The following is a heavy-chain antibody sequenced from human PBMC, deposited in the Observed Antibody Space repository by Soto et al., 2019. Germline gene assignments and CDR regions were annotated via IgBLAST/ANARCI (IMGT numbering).Heavy chain of an antibody. D-gene: IGHD3-22*01. CDR2: VSASGDRT. V-gene: IGHV3-23*01. Sequence: GGSLRLSCAASGLTFTNYAMSWVRPAPGKGLEWVSGVSASGDRTYYADSVKGRFTISRDNSKSILSLQMNSLRAEDTALYFCAKGDDTIGPLGNYWGQGTLVTVSS. CDR3: AKGDDTIGPLGNY. J-gene: IGHJ4*02. CDR1: GLTFTNYA.